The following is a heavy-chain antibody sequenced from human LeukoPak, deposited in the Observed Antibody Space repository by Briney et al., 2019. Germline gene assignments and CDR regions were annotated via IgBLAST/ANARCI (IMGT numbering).Heavy chain of an antibody. CDR1: GGSFSGYY. V-gene: IGHV4-34*01. CDR2: INHSGST. D-gene: IGHD6-19*01. J-gene: IGHJ4*02. CDR3: ASSGYSSGWYYFDY. Sequence: SETLSLTCAVYGGSFSGYYWSWIRQPPGKGLEWIGEINHSGSTNYNPSLKSRVTISVDTSKNQFSLKLSSVTAADTAVYYCASSGYSSGWYYFDYWGQGTLVTVSS.